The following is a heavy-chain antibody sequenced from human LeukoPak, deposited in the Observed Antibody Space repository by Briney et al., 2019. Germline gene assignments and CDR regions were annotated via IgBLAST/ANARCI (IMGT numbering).Heavy chain of an antibody. J-gene: IGHJ4*02. CDR1: GFTFSSYA. CDR2: FSGSGGST. V-gene: IGHV3-23*01. D-gene: IGHD2-15*01. Sequence: GGSLRLSCAASGFTFSSYAMSWVRQAPGKGLECIPGFSGSGGSTYYADSVKGRFTISRDNSKNTLYLQMNSLRAEDTAVYYCARGPKVDLFDYWGQGTLVTVSS. CDR3: ARGPKVDLFDY.